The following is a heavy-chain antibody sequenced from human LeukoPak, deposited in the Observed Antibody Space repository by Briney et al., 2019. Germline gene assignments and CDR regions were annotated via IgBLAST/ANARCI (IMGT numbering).Heavy chain of an antibody. J-gene: IGHJ4*02. Sequence: SETLSLTCTVSGGSISSGSYYWAWIRQPPGKGLEWIGSIYYSGTTYYNPSLKSRVTISADTSKNQISLKLSSVTAAGTAVYYCARRTPYSGSYIFDYWGQGTLVTVSS. CDR1: GGSISSGSYY. CDR2: IYYSGTT. D-gene: IGHD1-26*01. CDR3: ARRTPYSGSYIFDY. V-gene: IGHV4-39*01.